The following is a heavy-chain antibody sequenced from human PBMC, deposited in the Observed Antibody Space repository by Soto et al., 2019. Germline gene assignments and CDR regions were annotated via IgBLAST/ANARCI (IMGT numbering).Heavy chain of an antibody. J-gene: IGHJ5*02. Sequence: EVHLLESGGGLVQPGGSLRLSCAASGFTFSSYAMSWVRQAPGKGLEWVSAISGSGDSTYFADSVKGRFTISRDNSKNTLYLQMNGLRAEYTAVYYCAKDYGSGPGDWFDPGGQGTLVTVSS. CDR2: ISGSGDST. D-gene: IGHD3-10*01. CDR1: GFTFSSYA. V-gene: IGHV3-23*01. CDR3: AKDYGSGPGDWFDP.